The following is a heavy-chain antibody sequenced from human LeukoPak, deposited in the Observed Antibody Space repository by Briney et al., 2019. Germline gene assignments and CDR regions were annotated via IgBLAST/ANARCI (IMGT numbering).Heavy chain of an antibody. CDR1: GFTVSSNY. CDR3: AKDVAAGDFDY. CDR2: IYSGGTT. J-gene: IGHJ4*02. D-gene: IGHD7-27*01. V-gene: IGHV3-66*01. Sequence: GGSLRLSCAASGFTVSSNYMSWVRQAPGKGLEWVSVIYSGGTTYYADSVKGRFTISRDNSKNTLYLQMNSLRAEDTAVYYCAKDVAAGDFDYWGQGTLVTVSS.